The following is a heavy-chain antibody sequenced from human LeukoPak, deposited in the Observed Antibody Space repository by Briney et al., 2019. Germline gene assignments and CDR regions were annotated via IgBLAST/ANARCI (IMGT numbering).Heavy chain of an antibody. Sequence: TGGSLRLSCAASGFTFSSYAMSWVRQAPGKGLEWVAAIIGGGGSTYYADSVKGRFTISRDNSKNTLYLQMNSLRAEDTAVYYCARAPGIAAAGVPCDYWGQGTLVTVSS. V-gene: IGHV3-23*01. CDR2: IIGGGGST. J-gene: IGHJ4*02. D-gene: IGHD6-13*01. CDR1: GFTFSSYA. CDR3: ARAPGIAAAGVPCDY.